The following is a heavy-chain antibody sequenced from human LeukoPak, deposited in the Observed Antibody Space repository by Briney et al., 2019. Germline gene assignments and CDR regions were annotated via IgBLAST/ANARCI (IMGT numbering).Heavy chain of an antibody. CDR1: GGSFSGYY. CDR3: ARGPPSFYCSGGSCYSGRGYFDY. D-gene: IGHD2-15*01. Sequence: PSETLSLTCAVYGGSFSGYYWSWIRQPPGKGLEWIGEINHSGSTNYNPSLKSRVTISVDTSKNQFSLKLSFVTAADTAVYYCARGPPSFYCSGGSCYSGRGYFDYWGQGTLVTVSS. J-gene: IGHJ4*02. CDR2: INHSGST. V-gene: IGHV4-34*01.